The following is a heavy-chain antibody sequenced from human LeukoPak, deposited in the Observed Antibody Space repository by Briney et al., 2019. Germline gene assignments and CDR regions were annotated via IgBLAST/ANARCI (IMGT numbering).Heavy chain of an antibody. CDR2: INHSGST. Sequence: SETLSLTCAVYGGSFSGYYWSWIRQPTGKGLEWIGEINHSGSTNYNPSLKSRVTISVDTSKNQFSLKLSSVTAADTAVYYCARGWNSGYDRTFDYWGQGTLVTVSS. V-gene: IGHV4-34*01. J-gene: IGHJ4*02. D-gene: IGHD5-12*01. CDR1: GGSFSGYY. CDR3: ARGWNSGYDRTFDY.